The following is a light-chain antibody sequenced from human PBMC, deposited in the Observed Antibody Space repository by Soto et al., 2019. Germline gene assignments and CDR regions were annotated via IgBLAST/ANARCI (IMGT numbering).Light chain of an antibody. CDR1: QDIDNY. V-gene: IGKV1-33*01. Sequence: DIQMTQSPSSLSASVGDRITITCQASQDIDNYLNWYQQRPGQAPKLLIYDASYLETGVPSRFSGRGSGTDFSFTISSLQPEDIATYDCQHYDRVPPYTFGQGTRLDLK. J-gene: IGKJ2*01. CDR2: DAS. CDR3: QHYDRVPPYT.